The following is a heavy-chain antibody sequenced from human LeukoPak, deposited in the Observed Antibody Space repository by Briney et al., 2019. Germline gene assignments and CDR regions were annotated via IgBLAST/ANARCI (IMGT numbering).Heavy chain of an antibody. D-gene: IGHD2-2*01. J-gene: IGHJ4*02. CDR3: ARDPHIFCSSTSCYGGGFDY. CDR1: GGSISSGSYY. V-gene: IGHV4-61*02. CDR2: IYTSGST. Sequence: PSETLSLTCTVSGGSISSGSYYWSWIRQPAGKGLEWIGRIYTSGSTNYNPSLKSRVTISVDTSKNQFSLKLSSVTAADTAVYYCARDPHIFCSSTSCYGGGFDYWGQGTLVTVSS.